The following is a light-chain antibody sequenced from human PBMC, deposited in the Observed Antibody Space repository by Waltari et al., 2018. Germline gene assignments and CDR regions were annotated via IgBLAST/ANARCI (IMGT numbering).Light chain of an antibody. CDR3: LQYNSKPWT. J-gene: IGKJ1*01. Sequence: DIQMTQSPSSLSASVGDRVTITCRASQGISNYLSWYQQKPGKATKRLIYAASRLESGVPSMCSGSGSGTEFTLTIRCLQPEDFAVYYCLQYNSKPWTFGQGPKVEIK. V-gene: IGKV1-17*01. CDR2: AAS. CDR1: QGISNY.